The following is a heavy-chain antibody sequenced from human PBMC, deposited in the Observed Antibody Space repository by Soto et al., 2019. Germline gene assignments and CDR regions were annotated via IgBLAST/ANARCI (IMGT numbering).Heavy chain of an antibody. J-gene: IGHJ6*02. D-gene: IGHD2-15*01. CDR2: IYYSGST. V-gene: IGHV4-31*03. CDR3: ARGANFYYYGMDV. CDR1: GGSISSGGYY. Sequence: SETLSLTCTVSGGSISSGGYYWSWIRQHPGKGLEWIGYIYYSGSTYYNLSLKSRVTISVDTSKNQFSLKLSSVTAADTAVYYCARGANFYYYGMDVWGQGTTVTVSS.